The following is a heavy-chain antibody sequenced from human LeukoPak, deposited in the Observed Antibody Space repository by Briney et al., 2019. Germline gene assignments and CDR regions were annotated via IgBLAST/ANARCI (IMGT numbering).Heavy chain of an antibody. D-gene: IGHD1-26*01. Sequence: PGGSLRLSCAASGFTFDDYAMHWVRQAPGKGLEWVSGISWNSGSIGYADSVKGRFTISRDNAKNSLYLQMNSLRAEDTALYYCAKVLRWELTSWGQGTLVTVSS. CDR1: GFTFDDYA. CDR3: AKVLRWELTS. J-gene: IGHJ5*02. CDR2: ISWNSGSI. V-gene: IGHV3-9*01.